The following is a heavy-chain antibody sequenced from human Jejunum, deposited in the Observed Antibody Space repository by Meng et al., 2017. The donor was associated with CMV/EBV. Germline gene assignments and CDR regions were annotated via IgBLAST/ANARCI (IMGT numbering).Heavy chain of an antibody. CDR3: ARARPYLNWFDP. J-gene: IGHJ5*02. V-gene: IGHV1-2*02. Sequence: ASAYTFTGDYMHWVRQDPGQGLEWMGWINPNSGGTNYALKFQGRVTMTRDTSISTAYVELNRLRSDDTAIYYCARARPYLNWFDPWGQGTRVTVSS. CDR2: INPNSGGT. D-gene: IGHD2-8*01. CDR1: AYTFTGDY.